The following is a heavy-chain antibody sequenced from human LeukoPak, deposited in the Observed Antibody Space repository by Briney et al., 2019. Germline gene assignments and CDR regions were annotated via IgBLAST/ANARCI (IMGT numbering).Heavy chain of an antibody. CDR2: IKQDGTEK. Sequence: GGSLRLSCAASGFTFSSYWMSWVRKAPGEGLEWVANIKQDGTEKYYMDSVKGRFSISRDNAKNSLYLQMNALRAEDTAVYYCARDVRPDYWGQGTLVTVST. V-gene: IGHV3-7*04. D-gene: IGHD6-6*01. CDR3: ARDVRPDY. CDR1: GFTFSSYW. J-gene: IGHJ4*02.